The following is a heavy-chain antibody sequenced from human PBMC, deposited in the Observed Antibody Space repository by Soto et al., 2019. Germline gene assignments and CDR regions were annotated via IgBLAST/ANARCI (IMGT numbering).Heavy chain of an antibody. CDR1: GFTFSSYS. CDR3: ARDGTALFDY. J-gene: IGHJ4*02. D-gene: IGHD1-1*01. V-gene: IGHV3-21*01. Sequence: GGSLRLSCAASGFTFSSYSMNWVRQAPGKGLEWVSSISSSSSYIYYADSVEGRFTISRDNAKNSLYLQMNSLRAEDTAVYYCARDGTALFDYWGQGTLVTVSS. CDR2: ISSSSSYI.